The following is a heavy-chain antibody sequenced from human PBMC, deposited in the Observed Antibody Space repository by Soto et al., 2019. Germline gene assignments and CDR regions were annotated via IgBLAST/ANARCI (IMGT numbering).Heavy chain of an antibody. CDR3: ARVYGPLYFDY. CDR2: ISPYNGNT. D-gene: IGHD3-10*01. Sequence: QVKLVQSGAEVKKPGASVKVSCKASGYTFTTYGLSWVRQAPGQGLEWMGWISPYNGNTKYGQKIQGRVTMTTDTSTNTAYMELTSLRSDDTAVYYCARVYGPLYFDYWGQGTLVTVSS. V-gene: IGHV1-18*01. CDR1: GYTFTTYG. J-gene: IGHJ4*02.